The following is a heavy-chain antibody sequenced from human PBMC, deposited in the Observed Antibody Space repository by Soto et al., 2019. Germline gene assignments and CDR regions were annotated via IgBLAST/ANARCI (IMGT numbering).Heavy chain of an antibody. J-gene: IGHJ4*02. CDR3: ARRDTSGFLRYFNK. Sequence: QMQLVQSGAEVKKPGSSVKVPCKASGGTLSSFINYPINWVRHAPGQGLEWMGGIVTNVGTVKYAQKFQGRVTITADKSKGRAYMEGSSLRSEDTALYYCARRDTSGFLRYFNKWGQGTLVTVSS. V-gene: IGHV1-69*06. D-gene: IGHD3-3*01. CDR2: IVTNVGTV. CDR1: GGTLSSFINYP.